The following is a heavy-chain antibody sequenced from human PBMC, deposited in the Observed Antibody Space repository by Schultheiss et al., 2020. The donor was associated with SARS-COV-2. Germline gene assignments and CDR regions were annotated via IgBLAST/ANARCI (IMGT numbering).Heavy chain of an antibody. D-gene: IGHD6-19*01. J-gene: IGHJ6*02. Sequence: GGSLRLSCAASGFTFSSYDMHWVRQAPGKGLEWVAVISYDGSNKYYADSVKGRFTISRDNSKNTLYLQMNSLRAEDTAVYYCAREVPGYSSGGGEMDVWGQGTTVTVSS. CDR1: GFTFSSYD. V-gene: IGHV3-30-3*01. CDR3: AREVPGYSSGGGEMDV. CDR2: ISYDGSNK.